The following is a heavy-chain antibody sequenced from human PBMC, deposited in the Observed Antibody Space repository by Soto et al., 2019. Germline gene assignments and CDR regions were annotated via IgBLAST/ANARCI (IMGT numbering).Heavy chain of an antibody. Sequence: QVQLVESGGGVVQPGRSLRLSCAASGFTFSSYGMHWVRQAPGKGLEWVAVISYDGSNKYYADSVKGRFTISRDNSKNTLYLQMNSLRAEDTAVYYCATLYHYYYYGMDVW. CDR1: GFTFSSYG. CDR3: ATLYHYYYYGMDV. CDR2: ISYDGSNK. V-gene: IGHV3-30*03. J-gene: IGHJ6*01.